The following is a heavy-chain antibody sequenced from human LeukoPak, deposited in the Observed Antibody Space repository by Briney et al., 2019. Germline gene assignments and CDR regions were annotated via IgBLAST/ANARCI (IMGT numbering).Heavy chain of an antibody. Sequence: GGSLRLSCTASGFTFTQYSMNWVRQAPGKGLEWVSYLSSSGTTMYYADSVKGRFTMSRDGATNSLSLQMTSLRAEDTAVYYCARIKRERTGPPDAFDIWGQGTMVTVSS. J-gene: IGHJ3*02. CDR1: GFTFTQYS. V-gene: IGHV3-48*01. CDR3: ARIKRERTGPPDAFDI. D-gene: IGHD3/OR15-3a*01. CDR2: LSSSGTTM.